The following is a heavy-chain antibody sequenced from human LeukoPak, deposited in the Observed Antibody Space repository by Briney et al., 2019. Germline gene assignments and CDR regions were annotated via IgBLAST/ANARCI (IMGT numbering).Heavy chain of an antibody. V-gene: IGHV3-23*01. CDR2: ISGSGGST. Sequence: GESLRLSCAASGFTFSSYAMSWVRQAPGKGLEWVSAISGSGGSTYYADSVKGRFTISRDNSKNTLYLQMDSLRAEDTAVYYCAKEMGRAVGSFDYWGQGTLVTVSS. CDR1: GFTFSSYA. CDR3: AKEMGRAVGSFDY. D-gene: IGHD6-19*01. J-gene: IGHJ4*02.